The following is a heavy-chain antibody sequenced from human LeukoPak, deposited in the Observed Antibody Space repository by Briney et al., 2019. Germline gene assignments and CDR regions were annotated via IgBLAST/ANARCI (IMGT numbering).Heavy chain of an antibody. CDR3: ARGRYYGSGSYYPFDY. V-gene: IGHV1-8*02. Sequence: ASVKVSCKASGYTFTGYYMHWVRQAPGQGLEWMGVMNPNSGNTGYAQKFQGRVTMTRNTSISTAYMELSSLRSEDTAVYYCARGRYYGSGSYYPFDYWGQGTLVTVSS. D-gene: IGHD3-10*01. J-gene: IGHJ4*02. CDR2: MNPNSGNT. CDR1: GYTFTGYY.